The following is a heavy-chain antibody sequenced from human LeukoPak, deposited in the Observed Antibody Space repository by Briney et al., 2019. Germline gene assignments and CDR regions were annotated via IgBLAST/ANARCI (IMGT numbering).Heavy chain of an antibody. J-gene: IGHJ4*02. CDR3: ARGGGAVAKPPLDY. CDR1: GLTFSSYS. Sequence: PGGSLRLSCAASGLTFSSYSMNWVRQAPGKGLEWVSSISSSSSYIYYADSVKGRFTISRDNAKNSLYLQMNSLRAEDTAVYYCARGGGAVAKPPLDYWGQGTLVTVSS. V-gene: IGHV3-21*01. D-gene: IGHD6-19*01. CDR2: ISSSSSYI.